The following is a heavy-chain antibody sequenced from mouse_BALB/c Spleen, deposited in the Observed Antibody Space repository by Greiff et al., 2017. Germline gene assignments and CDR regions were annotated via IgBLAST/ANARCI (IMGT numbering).Heavy chain of an antibody. D-gene: IGHD2-4*01. CDR3: ARMISHDGNYAMDY. J-gene: IGHJ4*01. CDR2: ISSGSSTI. CDR1: GFTFSSFG. V-gene: IGHV5-17*02. Sequence: EVHLVESGGGLVQPGGSRKLSCAASGFTFSSFGMHWVRQAPEKGLEWVAYISSGSSTIYYADTVKGRFTISRDNPKNTLFLQMTSLRSEDTAMYYCARMISHDGNYAMDYWGQGTSVTVSS.